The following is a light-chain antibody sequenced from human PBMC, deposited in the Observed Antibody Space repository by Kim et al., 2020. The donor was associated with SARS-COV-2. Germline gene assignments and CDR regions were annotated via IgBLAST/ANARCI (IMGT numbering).Light chain of an antibody. J-gene: IGLJ2*01. CDR2: GNS. Sequence: VTISCTESSSNIGAGYDVHWYQQLPGTAPKLLIYGNSNRPSGVPDRFSGSKSGTSASLAITGLQAEDEADYYCQSYDSSLSGLGVFGGGTQLTVL. CDR3: QSYDSSLSGLGV. V-gene: IGLV1-40*01. CDR1: SSNIGAGYD.